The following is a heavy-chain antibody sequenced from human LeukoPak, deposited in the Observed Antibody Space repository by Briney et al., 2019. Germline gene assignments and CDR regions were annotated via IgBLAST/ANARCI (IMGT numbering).Heavy chain of an antibody. CDR3: AREFRVVVAGNWFDP. CDR1: GFTFSSYS. J-gene: IGHJ5*02. D-gene: IGHD2-15*01. Sequence: PGGSLRLSCAASGFTFSSYSMNWVRQAPGKGLEWVSSISSSSSYIYYADSVKGRFTISRDNANNSLYLQMNSLRADDTAVYYCAREFRVVVAGNWFDPWGQGTLVTVSS. CDR2: ISSSSSYI. V-gene: IGHV3-21*01.